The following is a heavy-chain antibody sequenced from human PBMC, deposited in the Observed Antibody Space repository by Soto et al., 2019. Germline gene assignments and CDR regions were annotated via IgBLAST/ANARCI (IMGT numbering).Heavy chain of an antibody. D-gene: IGHD6-19*01. J-gene: IGHJ4*02. CDR3: ARGLGTISTSWAFYSSGWRDVDY. Sequence: ASVKVSCKASGYTFTSYDINWVRQATGQGLEWMGWMNPNSGNTGYAQKFQGRVTMTRNTSISTAYMELSSLRSEDTAVYYCARGLGTISTSWAFYSSGWRDVDYWGQGTLVTVSS. V-gene: IGHV1-8*01. CDR1: GYTFTSYD. CDR2: MNPNSGNT.